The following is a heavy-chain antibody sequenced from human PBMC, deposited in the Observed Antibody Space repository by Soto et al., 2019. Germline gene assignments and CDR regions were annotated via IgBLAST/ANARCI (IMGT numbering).Heavy chain of an antibody. Sequence: EVQLLESGGGLVQPAGSLRLSCAASGFTFSSHAMSWVRQAPGKGLEWVSSMSGSGDNTYHADSVKGRFTVSRDNSKNTLYLQMNSLRVEDTAVYYCAKGSYTNYNWFDPWGQGTLVTVSS. V-gene: IGHV3-23*01. J-gene: IGHJ5*02. CDR1: GFTFSSHA. CDR2: MSGSGDNT. D-gene: IGHD4-4*01. CDR3: AKGSYTNYNWFDP.